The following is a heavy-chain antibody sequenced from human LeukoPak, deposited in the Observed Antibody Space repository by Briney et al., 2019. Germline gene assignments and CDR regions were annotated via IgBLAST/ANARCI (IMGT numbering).Heavy chain of an antibody. CDR2: IYHSGST. CDR3: ARYDVWGTYRAFDY. D-gene: IGHD3-16*02. CDR1: GYSISSGYY. Sequence: PSETLSLTCTVSGYSISSGYYWGWIRQPPGKGLEWIGFIYHSGSTYYNPSLKSRVTISVDTSKNQFSLKLSSVTAADTAVYYCARYDVWGTYRAFDYWGQGTLATVSS. J-gene: IGHJ4*02. V-gene: IGHV4-38-2*02.